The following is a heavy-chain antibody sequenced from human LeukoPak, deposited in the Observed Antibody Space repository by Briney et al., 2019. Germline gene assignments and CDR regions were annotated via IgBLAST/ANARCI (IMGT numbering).Heavy chain of an antibody. V-gene: IGHV4-34*01. CDR1: GGSFSGYY. Sequence: SETLSLTCAVHGGSFSGYYWSWIRQPPGKGLERIGEINHSGSTNYNPSLKSRVTISVDTSKNQFSLKLSSVTAADTAVYYCARASRLRSGDFSYWGQGTLVTVSS. CDR2: INHSGST. CDR3: ARASRLRSGDFSY. J-gene: IGHJ4*02. D-gene: IGHD3-22*01.